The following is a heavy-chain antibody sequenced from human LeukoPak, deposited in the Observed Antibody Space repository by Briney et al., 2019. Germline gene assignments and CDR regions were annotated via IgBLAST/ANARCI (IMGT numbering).Heavy chain of an antibody. J-gene: IGHJ4*02. CDR2: IYYSGST. D-gene: IGHD4-17*01. V-gene: IGHV4-30-4*01. Sequence: TSQTLSLTCTVSGGSISSGDYHWSWIRQPPGKGLEWIGYIYYSGSTYYNPSLKSRVTISVDTSKNQFSLKLSSVTAADTAVYYCARVSGPYGDYYVDYWGQGTLVTVSS. CDR1: GGSISSGDYH. CDR3: ARVSGPYGDYYVDY.